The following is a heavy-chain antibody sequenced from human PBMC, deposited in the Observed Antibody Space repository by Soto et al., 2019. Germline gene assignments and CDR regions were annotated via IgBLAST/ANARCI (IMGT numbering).Heavy chain of an antibody. CDR3: ARAGGVYGMDV. V-gene: IGHV3-13*05. CDR2: IGTAGNP. Sequence: EVQLVESGGGLVQPGGSLRLSCAATGFIFSNYDMHWVRQVRGKGLEWVSAIGTAGNPHYSGSVKGRFTISRENAKNSLYLQMNSLRAGDTAVYHCARAGGVYGMDVWGQGTTVTVSS. J-gene: IGHJ6*02. D-gene: IGHD3-16*01. CDR1: GFIFSNYD.